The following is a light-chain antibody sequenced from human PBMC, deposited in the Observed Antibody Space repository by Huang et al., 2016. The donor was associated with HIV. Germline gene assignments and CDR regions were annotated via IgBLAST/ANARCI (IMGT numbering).Light chain of an antibody. CDR3: MQALQTPRT. CDR2: LSS. Sequence: IVITQSPLSLPVTPGEPASISCRSSPSLLHSHGYHYLDWYRQKPGQAPQLLISLSSIRASGVPDRFSGSGSVTDFTLKISRVEAEDVGIYFCMQALQTPRTFGQGTRLEIK. J-gene: IGKJ5*01. V-gene: IGKV2-28*01. CDR1: PSLLHSHGYHY.